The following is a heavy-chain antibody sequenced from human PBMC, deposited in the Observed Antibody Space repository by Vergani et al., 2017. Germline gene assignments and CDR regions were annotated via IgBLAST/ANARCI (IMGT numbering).Heavy chain of an antibody. V-gene: IGHV3-23*01. CDR1: GFTFSSYA. D-gene: IGHD1-26*01. Sequence: EVQLLESGGGLVQPGGSLRLSCAASGFTFSSYAMTWVRQAPGKGLGWVSTISGSGGSTYYADSVKGRFTISRDNSKNTLYLQINSLRAEYTAVYYCAKDRGTSWSYFPLYYYYGMDVWGQGTTVTVSS. CDR3: AKDRGTSWSYFPLYYYYGMDV. CDR2: ISGSGGST. J-gene: IGHJ6*02.